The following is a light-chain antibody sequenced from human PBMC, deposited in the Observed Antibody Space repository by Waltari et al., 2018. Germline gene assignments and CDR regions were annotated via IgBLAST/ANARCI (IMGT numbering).Light chain of an antibody. V-gene: IGLV2-14*01. Sequence: ALTQPASVSGSPGQSITISCTGTNSDVGSYNFVSWYQQHPGEAPKLMIFEVTNRPSGVSNRFSGSKSGNTASLIISGLQGEDEADYYCSSYTTSRTYVFGTGTKVTVL. J-gene: IGLJ1*01. CDR3: SSYTTSRTYV. CDR1: NSDVGSYNF. CDR2: EVT.